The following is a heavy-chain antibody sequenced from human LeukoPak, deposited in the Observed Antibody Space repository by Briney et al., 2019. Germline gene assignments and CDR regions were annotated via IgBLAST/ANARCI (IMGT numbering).Heavy chain of an antibody. CDR1: GFTFSSYG. CDR3: AKDSSVVPAAPDY. V-gene: IGHV3-30*18. CDR2: ISYDGSNK. D-gene: IGHD2-2*01. J-gene: IGHJ4*02. Sequence: GGSLRLSCAASGFTFSSYGMHWVRQAPGKGLEWVAVISYDGSNKYYADSVRGRFTISRDNSKNTLYLQMNSLRAEDTAVYYCAKDSSVVPAAPDYWGQGTLVTVSP.